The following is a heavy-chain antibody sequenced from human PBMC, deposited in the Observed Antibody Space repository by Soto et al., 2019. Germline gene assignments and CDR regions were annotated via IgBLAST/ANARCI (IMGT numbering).Heavy chain of an antibody. CDR2: INPSGGST. CDR3: ARDSRALLWFGELYPYGMDV. J-gene: IGHJ6*02. CDR1: GYTFTSYY. Sequence: QVQLVQSGAEVKKPGASVKVSCKASGYTFTSYYMHWVRQAPGQGLEWMGIINPSGGSTTYAQKFQGRVTMTRDTSTSTVYTELSSLRSEDTAVYYCARDSRALLWFGELYPYGMDVWGQGTTVTVSS. D-gene: IGHD3-10*01. V-gene: IGHV1-46*01.